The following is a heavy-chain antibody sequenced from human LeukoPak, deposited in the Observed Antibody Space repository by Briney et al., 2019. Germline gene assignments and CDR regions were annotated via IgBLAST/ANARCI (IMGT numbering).Heavy chain of an antibody. CDR3: ARCTYYYGSGSYSGFDY. D-gene: IGHD3-10*01. J-gene: IGHJ4*02. Sequence: GASVKVSCKASGGTFSSYAISWVRQAPGQGLEWMGGIIPIFGTANYAQKFQGRVTITADESTSTAYMELSSLRSEDTAVYYCARCTYYYGSGSYSGFDYWGQGTLVTGSS. V-gene: IGHV1-69*13. CDR1: GGTFSSYA. CDR2: IIPIFGTA.